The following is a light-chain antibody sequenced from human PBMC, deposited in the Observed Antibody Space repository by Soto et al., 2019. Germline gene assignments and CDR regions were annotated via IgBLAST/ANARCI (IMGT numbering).Light chain of an antibody. CDR1: QSVSRN. Sequence: EIVMTQSPATLSVSPGQIATLSCRASQSVSRNLDWYQKKPGQAPRLLIYGASTRATGIPARLSGSGYGTEFTLTISSMKYEDFEVYYCQQYNNWPRTFGQGTKVDIK. CDR3: QQYNNWPRT. V-gene: IGKV3-15*01. CDR2: GAS. J-gene: IGKJ1*01.